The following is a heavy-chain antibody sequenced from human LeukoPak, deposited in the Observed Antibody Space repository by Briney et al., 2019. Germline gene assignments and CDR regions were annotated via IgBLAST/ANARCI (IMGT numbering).Heavy chain of an antibody. CDR3: AREALRVDVVAPAAMRYDY. Sequence: GSSVKVSCKASGGTFSSYAISWVRQAPGQGLEWTGGIIPIFGTANYAQKFQGRVTITADKSTSTAYMELSSLRSEDTAVYYCAREALRVDVVAPAAMRYDYWGQGTLVTVSS. J-gene: IGHJ4*02. CDR2: IIPIFGTA. D-gene: IGHD2-2*01. V-gene: IGHV1-69*06. CDR1: GGTFSSYA.